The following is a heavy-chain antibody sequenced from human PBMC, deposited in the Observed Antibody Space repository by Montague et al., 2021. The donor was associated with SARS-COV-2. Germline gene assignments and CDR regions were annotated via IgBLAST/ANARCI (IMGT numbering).Heavy chain of an antibody. CDR3: SRDGGLWFRADTRAGMDV. CDR1: GFTFSSYA. Sequence: SLRLSCAASGFTFSSYAMHWVRQAPGKGLEWVAVISYDGSNKYYADSVKGRFTISRDNSKNTLYLQMNSLRAEDTAVYYCSRDGGLWFRADTRAGMDVWGQGTTVTVSS. CDR2: ISYDGSNK. V-gene: IGHV3-30*04. D-gene: IGHD3-10*01. J-gene: IGHJ6*02.